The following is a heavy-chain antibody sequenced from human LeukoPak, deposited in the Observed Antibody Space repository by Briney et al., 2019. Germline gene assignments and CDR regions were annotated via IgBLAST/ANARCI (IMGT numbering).Heavy chain of an antibody. D-gene: IGHD1-1*01. CDR1: GFTFSSYA. CDR2: ISGSGGSA. Sequence: GGSLRLSCAASGFTFSSYAMSWVRQAPGKGLEWVSAISGSGGSAYYADSVKGRFTISRDNSKNTLYLQMNSLRAEDTAVYYCAKAMGLGAYNWNDAGFFDYWGQGTLVTVSS. V-gene: IGHV3-23*01. CDR3: AKAMGLGAYNWNDAGFFDY. J-gene: IGHJ4*02.